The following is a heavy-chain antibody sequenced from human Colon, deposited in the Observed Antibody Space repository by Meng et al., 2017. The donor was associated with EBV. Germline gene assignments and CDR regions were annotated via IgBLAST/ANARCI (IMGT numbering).Heavy chain of an antibody. J-gene: IGHJ5*02. CDR2: IYYSGST. CDR1: GGSIGSYY. Sequence: HVQLQESGPGRVKPPGALAPTRTVAGGSIGSYYWSWIRQPPGKGMELIGYIYYSGSTNYNPSLKSRVTISVDTSKNQFSLKLSSVTAADTAVYYCARHFINWFDPWGQGTLVTVSS. CDR3: ARHFINWFDP. V-gene: IGHV4-59*08.